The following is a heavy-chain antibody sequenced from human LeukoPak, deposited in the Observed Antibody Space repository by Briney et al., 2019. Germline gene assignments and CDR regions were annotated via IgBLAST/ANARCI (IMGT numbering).Heavy chain of an antibody. Sequence: ASVKVSCKASGYTFTRYGITWVRQAPGQGLEWMSRLFPSSGVTSYAQKFQGRVTVTMDTSTGTIYMELSSLRSEDTAVYYCARGSGYYWGQGTLVTVSS. CDR3: ARGSGYY. J-gene: IGHJ4*02. V-gene: IGHV1-46*01. CDR1: GYTFTRYG. CDR2: LFPSSGVT. D-gene: IGHD3-16*01.